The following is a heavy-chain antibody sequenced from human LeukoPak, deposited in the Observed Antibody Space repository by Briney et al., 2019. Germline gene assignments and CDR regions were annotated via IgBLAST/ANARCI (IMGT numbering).Heavy chain of an antibody. Sequence: PGGSLRLSCSTSGFTFGDYAMSWVRQAPGKGLEWVGFIQAKAYGGATKYAASVNGRFSISRDDSQSIANLQMNDLKTEDTAVYYCTRAPHPRCSSSGCYLDYWGQGILVTVSS. CDR2: IQAKAYGGAT. D-gene: IGHD2-2*01. J-gene: IGHJ4*02. CDR3: TRAPHPRCSSSGCYLDY. CDR1: GFTFGDYA. V-gene: IGHV3-49*04.